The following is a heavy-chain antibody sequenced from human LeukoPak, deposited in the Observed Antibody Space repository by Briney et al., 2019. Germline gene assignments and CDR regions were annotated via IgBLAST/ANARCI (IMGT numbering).Heavy chain of an antibody. Sequence: PGRSLRLSCAASGFTFDDYAMHWVRQAPGKGLEWVSGISWNSGSIGYADSVKGRFTISRDNAKNSLYLQMNSLRAEDTALYYCAKEPRGPFAAAPFDYWGQGTLVTVSS. D-gene: IGHD6-13*01. CDR3: AKEPRGPFAAAPFDY. V-gene: IGHV3-9*01. CDR1: GFTFDDYA. J-gene: IGHJ4*02. CDR2: ISWNSGSI.